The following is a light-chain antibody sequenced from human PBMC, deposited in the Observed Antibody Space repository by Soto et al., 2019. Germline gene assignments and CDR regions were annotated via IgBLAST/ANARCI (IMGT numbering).Light chain of an antibody. CDR1: QSVDSRY. CDR3: QQYGNSPGYS. V-gene: IGKV3-20*01. Sequence: DIVLTQSPGTLSLSPGERATLSCRASQSVDSRYLAWYQRKPGQDPRLLIYAVSSRATGIPDRFSASGSGTNFTLTISRLEPEDFAYYYCQQYGNSPGYSFGQGTKLEIK. J-gene: IGKJ2*03. CDR2: AVS.